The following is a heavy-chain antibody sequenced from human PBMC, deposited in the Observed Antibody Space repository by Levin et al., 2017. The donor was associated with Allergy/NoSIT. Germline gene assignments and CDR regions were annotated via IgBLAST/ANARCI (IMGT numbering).Heavy chain of an antibody. CDR2: FNPNSGHT. D-gene: IGHD3-22*01. Sequence: PGGSLRLSCKASGYTFTTSDIYWVRLAPGQGLEWLGWFNPNSGHTGFAQRFQGRVTLTSDLSTTTAYMELGSLTSEDSAIYYCARPLSYDSGAFFGYWGQGSLVTVSS. J-gene: IGHJ4*02. V-gene: IGHV1-8*01. CDR3: ARPLSYDSGAFFGY. CDR1: GYTFTTSD.